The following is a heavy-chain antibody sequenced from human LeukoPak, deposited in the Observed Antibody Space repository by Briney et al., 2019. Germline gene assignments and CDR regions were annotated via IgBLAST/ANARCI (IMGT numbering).Heavy chain of an antibody. CDR3: ARHTYYDFWSGSGPRWDY. V-gene: IGHV4-39*01. Sequence: SETLSLTCTVSGGSISSSSYYWGWIRQPPGKGLEWIGSIYYSGSTYYNPSLKSRVTISVDTSKNQFSLKLSSMTAADTAVYYCARHTYYDFWSGSGPRWDYWGQGTLVTVSS. D-gene: IGHD3-3*01. J-gene: IGHJ4*02. CDR2: IYYSGST. CDR1: GGSISSSSYY.